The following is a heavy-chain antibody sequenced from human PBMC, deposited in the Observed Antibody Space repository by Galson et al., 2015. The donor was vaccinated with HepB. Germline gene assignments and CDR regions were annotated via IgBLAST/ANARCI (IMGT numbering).Heavy chain of an antibody. D-gene: IGHD3-22*01. CDR2: INPNSGGT. Sequence: SVKVSCKASGYTFIGYYIHWVRQAPGQGLEWMGRINPNSGGTNYAQKFQGRVTMTRDTSISTAYMELSRLRSDDTAVYYCARANYDGSGLILEGPDYWGQGTLVSVSS. CDR1: GYTFIGYY. J-gene: IGHJ4*02. CDR3: ARANYDGSGLILEGPDY. V-gene: IGHV1-2*06.